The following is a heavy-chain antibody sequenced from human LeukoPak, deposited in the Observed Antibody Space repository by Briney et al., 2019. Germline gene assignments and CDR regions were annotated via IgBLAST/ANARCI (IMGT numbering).Heavy chain of an antibody. Sequence: KSGGSLRLSCAASGFAFSSYSMNWVRQAPGKGLEWVSSISGSSSYIYYADSVKGRFTISRDNAKSSLYLQMNSLRDEDTAVYYCARDPYSGNYGDYYYYYMDVWGKGTTVTISS. CDR2: ISGSSSYI. CDR1: GFAFSSYS. J-gene: IGHJ6*03. D-gene: IGHD1-26*01. CDR3: ARDPYSGNYGDYYYYYMDV. V-gene: IGHV3-21*01.